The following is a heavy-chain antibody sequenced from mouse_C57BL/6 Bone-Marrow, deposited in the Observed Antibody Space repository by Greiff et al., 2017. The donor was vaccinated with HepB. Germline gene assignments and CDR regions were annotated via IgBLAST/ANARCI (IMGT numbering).Heavy chain of an antibody. J-gene: IGHJ3*01. D-gene: IGHD2-4*01. CDR1: GFTFSDYG. V-gene: IGHV5-17*01. Sequence: EVQRVESGGGLVKPGGSLKLSCAASGFTFSDYGMHWVRQAPEKGLEWVAYISSGSSTIYYADTVKGRFTISRDNAKNTLVLQMTSLRSEDTAMYYCARPMIRAWFAYWGQGTRVTVSA. CDR2: ISSGSSTI. CDR3: ARPMIRAWFAY.